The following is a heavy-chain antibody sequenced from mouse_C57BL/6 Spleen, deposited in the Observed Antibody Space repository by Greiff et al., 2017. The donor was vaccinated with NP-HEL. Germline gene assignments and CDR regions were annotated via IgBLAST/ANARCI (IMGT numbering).Heavy chain of an antibody. V-gene: IGHV1-77*01. D-gene: IGHD1-1*01. Sequence: VQLQQSGAELVKPGASVKISCKASGYTFTDYYINWVKQRPGQGLEWIGKIGPGSGSTYYNEKFKGKATLTADKSSSTAYMQLSSLTSEDSAVYVCARSYYYGSSYFDYWGQGTTLTVSS. CDR2: IGPGSGST. J-gene: IGHJ2*01. CDR3: ARSYYYGSSYFDY. CDR1: GYTFTDYY.